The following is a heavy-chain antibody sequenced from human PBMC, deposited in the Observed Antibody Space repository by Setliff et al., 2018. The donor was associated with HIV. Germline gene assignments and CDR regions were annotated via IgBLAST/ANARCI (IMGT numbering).Heavy chain of an antibody. J-gene: IGHJ3*02. Sequence: GASVKVSCKASGGSFNILGFTWVRQAPGQGLEWAGGIIPVVDAPIYAQRFQGRVVITADKSTGTAYMQLSSLKFEDTAVYYCATRPPGVHGFSIWGQGTKVT. D-gene: IGHD3-10*01. V-gene: IGHV1-69*06. CDR3: ATRPPGVHGFSI. CDR2: IIPVVDAP. CDR1: GGSFNILG.